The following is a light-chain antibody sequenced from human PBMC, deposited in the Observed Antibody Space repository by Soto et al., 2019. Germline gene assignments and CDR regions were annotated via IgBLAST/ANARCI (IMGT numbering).Light chain of an antibody. J-gene: IGLJ1*01. CDR3: CSYAGSYTFYV. CDR2: DVI. CDR1: ISDVGGYNY. V-gene: IGLV2-11*01. Sequence: QSALTQPRSVSGSPGQSVTISCTGTISDVGGYNYVSWYQQHPGTAPKLVIYDVIMRPSGVPDRFSGSKSGNTASLTISGLPAEDEADYYCCSYAGSYTFYVFGTGTKLTVL.